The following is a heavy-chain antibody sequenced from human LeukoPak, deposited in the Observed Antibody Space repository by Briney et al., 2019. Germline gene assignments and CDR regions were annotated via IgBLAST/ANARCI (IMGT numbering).Heavy chain of an antibody. J-gene: IGHJ4*02. CDR2: INPSGGST. Sequence: ASVKVSCKASGYTFNRYYMHWVRQAPRQGLEWMGIINPSGGSTSYAQKFQGRVTMTRDMSTSTVYMELSSLGSEDMAVYYCARDQQGDYGVIEGDFDYWGQGTLVTVSS. V-gene: IGHV1-46*02. D-gene: IGHD4-17*01. CDR3: ARDQQGDYGVIEGDFDY. CDR1: GYTFNRYY.